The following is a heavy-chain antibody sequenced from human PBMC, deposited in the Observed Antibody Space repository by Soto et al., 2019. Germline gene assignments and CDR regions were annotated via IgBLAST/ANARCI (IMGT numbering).Heavy chain of an antibody. D-gene: IGHD6-19*01. J-gene: IGHJ4*02. CDR1: GGTFSSYP. V-gene: IGHV1-69*13. CDR3: AMIDYSSGSDY. Sequence: SVKVSCKASGGTFSSYPLSWVRQAPGQGLEWMGGIIPTFGTTKYAQKFQGRVTIIADESTTTAYMELSSLRSEDTAVYYCAMIDYSSGSDYWGQGTLVTVSS. CDR2: IIPTFGTT.